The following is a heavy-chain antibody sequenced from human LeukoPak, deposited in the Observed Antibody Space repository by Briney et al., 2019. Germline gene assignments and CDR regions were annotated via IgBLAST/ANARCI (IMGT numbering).Heavy chain of an antibody. J-gene: IGHJ4*02. D-gene: IGHD5-18*01. CDR2: ISYDGSNK. CDR3: AKDPSEGYSYGPLDY. CDR1: GFTFSSYA. Sequence: GGSLRLSCAASGFTFSSYAMHWVRQAPGKGLEWVAVISYDGSNKYYADSVKGRFTISRDNSKNTLYLQMNSLRAEDTAVYYCAKDPSEGYSYGPLDYWGQGTLVTVSS. V-gene: IGHV3-30-3*01.